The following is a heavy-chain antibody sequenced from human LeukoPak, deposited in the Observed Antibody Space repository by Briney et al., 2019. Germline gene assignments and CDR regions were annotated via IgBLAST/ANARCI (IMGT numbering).Heavy chain of an antibody. J-gene: IGHJ5*02. CDR1: GGTFSSYA. D-gene: IGHD6-13*01. CDR2: IIPILGIA. V-gene: IGHV1-69*04. Sequence: ASVKVSCKASGGTFSSYAISWVRQAPGQGLEWMGRIIPILGIANYAQKFQGRVTITADKSTSTAYMELSSLRSEDTAVYYCARDQGYSSSWYQRLSWFDPWGQGTLVTVSS. CDR3: ARDQGYSSSWYQRLSWFDP.